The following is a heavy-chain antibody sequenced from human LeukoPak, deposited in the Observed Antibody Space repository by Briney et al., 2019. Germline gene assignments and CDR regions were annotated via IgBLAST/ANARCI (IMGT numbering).Heavy chain of an antibody. CDR2: IYHSGST. J-gene: IGHJ4*02. CDR1: GYSISSGYY. Sequence: SETLSLTCTVSGYSISSGYYWGWIRQPPGKGLEWIGSIYHSGSTYYNPSLKSRVTISVDTSKNQFSLKLSSVTAADTAVYYCARGGWELPPHYFDYWGQGTLVTVSS. CDR3: ARGGWELPPHYFDY. V-gene: IGHV4-38-2*02. D-gene: IGHD1-26*01.